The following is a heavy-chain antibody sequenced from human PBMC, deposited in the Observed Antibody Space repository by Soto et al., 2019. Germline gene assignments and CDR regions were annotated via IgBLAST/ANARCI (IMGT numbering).Heavy chain of an antibody. CDR2: ISSSSSTM. D-gene: IGHD3-22*01. V-gene: IGHV3-48*01. Sequence: EVQLVESGGGLVQPGGSLRLSCAASGFTFSSYSMNWVRQAPGKGLEWVSYISSSSSTMYYADSGKGRLTISRDNAKNSLYLQINSLRAEDTAVYYCARGLYYYDSSGYYWGQGTLVTVSS. CDR3: ARGLYYYDSSGYY. J-gene: IGHJ4*02. CDR1: GFTFSSYS.